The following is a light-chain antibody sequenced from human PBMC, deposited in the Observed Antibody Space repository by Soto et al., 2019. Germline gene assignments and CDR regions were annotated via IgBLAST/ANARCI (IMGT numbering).Light chain of an antibody. CDR2: AAS. J-gene: IGKJ1*01. V-gene: IGKV1-39*01. Sequence: DIQITQSPSSLSSSVGDRVAITCRGSQGISTYLNWYQQKPGKAPKVLIYAASSLQSGVPSRFSGGGSETDFTLTVNSLQPEDFATYSCQQSYSTTWTFGQGTKVDIK. CDR3: QQSYSTTWT. CDR1: QGISTY.